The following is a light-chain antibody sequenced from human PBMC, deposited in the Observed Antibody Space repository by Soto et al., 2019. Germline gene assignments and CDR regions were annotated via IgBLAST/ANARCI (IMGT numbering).Light chain of an antibody. CDR3: QHSYSTWT. Sequence: DNQMNQSPSSPSAFVGDKINTTFRARQSISSYLNWYKQKPVKAPKVLIYAASSLQSGVPSRFSGSGSGTDFTLTIRSLKPEDFATYYCQHSYSTWTFGQGTKLDIK. CDR1: QSISSY. J-gene: IGKJ1*01. V-gene: IGKV1-39*01. CDR2: AAS.